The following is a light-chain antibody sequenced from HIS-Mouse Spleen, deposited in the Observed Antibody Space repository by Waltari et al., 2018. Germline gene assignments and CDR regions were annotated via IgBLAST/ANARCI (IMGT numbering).Light chain of an antibody. CDR2: EDS. CDR1: ALPKKY. Sequence: SYELTQPPSVSVSPGQTARITCSGDALPKKYAYCYQQKSGQAPVLVIYEDSKRPSGIPWRFSGSSSGPMATVTISGAQVEDEADYYCYSTDSSGNHRVFGGGTKLTVL. J-gene: IGLJ2*01. CDR3: YSTDSSGNHRV. V-gene: IGLV3-10*01.